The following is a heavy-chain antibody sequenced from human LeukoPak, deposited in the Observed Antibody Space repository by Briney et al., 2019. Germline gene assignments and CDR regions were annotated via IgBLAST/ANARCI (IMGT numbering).Heavy chain of an antibody. CDR2: IKQDGSEK. Sequence: PGGSLRLSCAASGFTFSSYWMSWVRQAPGKGLEWVANIKQDGSEKYYVDSVKGRFTISRDNAKNSLYLQMNSLRAEDTAVYYCARPSSWYDTYFDYWGQGTLVTVSS. CDR3: ARPSSWYDTYFDY. CDR1: GFTFSSYW. D-gene: IGHD6-13*01. V-gene: IGHV3-7*01. J-gene: IGHJ4*02.